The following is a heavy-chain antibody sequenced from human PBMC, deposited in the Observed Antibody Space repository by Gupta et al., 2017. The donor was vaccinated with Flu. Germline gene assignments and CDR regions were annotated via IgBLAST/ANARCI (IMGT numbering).Heavy chain of an antibody. V-gene: IGHV3-23*01. J-gene: IGHJ4*02. CDR1: GFTFSSYA. CDR3: AKEGWGTYYYDSSGFKDY. D-gene: IGHD3-22*01. CDR2: ISGSCGST. Sequence: EVQLLESGGGLVQPGGSLRLSCAASGFTFSSYAMSWVRQAPGKGLEWVSAISGSCGSTYYADSVKGRFTISRDNSKNTLYLQMNSLRAEDTAVYYCAKEGWGTYYYDSSGFKDYWGQGTLVTVSS.